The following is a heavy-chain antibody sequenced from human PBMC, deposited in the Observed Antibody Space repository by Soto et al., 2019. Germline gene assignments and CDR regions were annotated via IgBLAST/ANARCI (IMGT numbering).Heavy chain of an antibody. D-gene: IGHD2-21*02. CDR1: GGTFSSYA. Sequence: QVQLVQSGAEVKKPGSSVKVSCKASGGTFSSYAISWVRQAPGQGLEWMGGIIPIFGTANYAQKFQGRVRMTADESTSTAYMELSSLRAEDTAVYYCARDPSHDYNWFDPWGQGTLVTVSS. CDR3: ARDPSHDYNWFDP. J-gene: IGHJ5*02. V-gene: IGHV1-69*01. CDR2: IIPIFGTA.